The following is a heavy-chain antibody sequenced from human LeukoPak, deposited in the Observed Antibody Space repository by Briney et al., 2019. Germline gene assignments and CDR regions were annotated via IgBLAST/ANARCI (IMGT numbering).Heavy chain of an antibody. CDR3: AKRGGYTSSWYFFDY. J-gene: IGHJ4*02. D-gene: IGHD6-13*01. Sequence: GGSLRLSCAASGFTFSSYWMSWVRQAPGKGLEWVANIKQDGSEKYYVDSVKGRFTISRDNAKNSLYLQMNSLRAEDTAVYYCAKRGGYTSSWYFFDYWGQGTLVTVSS. CDR2: IKQDGSEK. V-gene: IGHV3-7*01. CDR1: GFTFSSYW.